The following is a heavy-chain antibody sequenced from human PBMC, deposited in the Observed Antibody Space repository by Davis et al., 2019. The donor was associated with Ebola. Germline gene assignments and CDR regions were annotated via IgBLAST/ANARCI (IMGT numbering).Heavy chain of an antibody. CDR3: ARDTRPCGGDCYDDTFDM. J-gene: IGHJ3*02. CDR1: GVSITTYF. V-gene: IGHV4-59*12. D-gene: IGHD2-21*01. CDR2: IHHGGSA. Sequence: PGGSLRLSCTVSGVSITTYFWSWIRQLPGKGLECVVYIHHGGSANSNPSLKSRVTFSIDTSKSQVSLKLTSVTAADTAVYYCARDTRPCGGDCYDDTFDMWGQGTMVIVSS.